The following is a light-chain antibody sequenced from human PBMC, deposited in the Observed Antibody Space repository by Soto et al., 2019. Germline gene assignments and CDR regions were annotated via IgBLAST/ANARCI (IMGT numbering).Light chain of an antibody. Sequence: EIVMTQSPATLPVSPGERATLSCRASQSVRSNLAWYQQKPGQAPRLLIYGASTRATGIPARFSGSGSGTEFTLTISSLQSEDIAVYYCQQYNNWPPLTFGGGTKVEIK. CDR3: QQYNNWPPLT. CDR1: QSVRSN. J-gene: IGKJ4*01. CDR2: GAS. V-gene: IGKV3-15*01.